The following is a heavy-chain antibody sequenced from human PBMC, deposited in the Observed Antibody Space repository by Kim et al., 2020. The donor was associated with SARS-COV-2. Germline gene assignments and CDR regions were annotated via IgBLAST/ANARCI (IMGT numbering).Heavy chain of an antibody. J-gene: IGHJ5*02. Sequence: SETLSLTCTVSGGSISSSSYYWGWIRQPPGKGLEWIGSIYYSGSTYYNPSLKSRVTISVDTSKNQFSLKLSSVTAADTAVYYCARTFVYYDILTGYYPTNWFDPWGQGTLVTVSS. CDR2: IYYSGST. CDR3: ARTFVYYDILTGYYPTNWFDP. D-gene: IGHD3-9*01. V-gene: IGHV4-39*07. CDR1: GGSISSSSYY.